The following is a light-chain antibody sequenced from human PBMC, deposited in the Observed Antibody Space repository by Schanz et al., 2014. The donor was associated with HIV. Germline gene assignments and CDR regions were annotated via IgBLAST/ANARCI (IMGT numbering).Light chain of an antibody. CDR2: SAS. J-gene: IGKJ3*01. CDR3: QQSNSFPFT. V-gene: IGKV3-20*01. Sequence: EVVMTQSPVILSLSPGERATLSCRASQTVSSNSLGWYQQKRGQVPRLLIYSASRRANGIPDRFSGSGSGTDFTLTISRLEPEDFATYYCQQSNSFPFTFGPGTRLDMK. CDR1: QTVSSNS.